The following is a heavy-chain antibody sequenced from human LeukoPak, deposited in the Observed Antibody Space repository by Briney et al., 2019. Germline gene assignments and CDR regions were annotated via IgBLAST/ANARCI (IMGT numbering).Heavy chain of an antibody. V-gene: IGHV4-39*01. CDR2: LFDSGNT. CDR1: GGSISSRSYY. Sequence: SETLSLTCIVSGGSISSRSYYWDWIRQPPGKGLEWIGNLFDSGNTHYNPSLRSRLTMSVDTSKNQFSLKLSSVTAADTAVYYCAKTFSSGWYYFDYWGQGTLVTVSS. CDR3: AKTFSSGWYYFDY. D-gene: IGHD6-19*01. J-gene: IGHJ4*02.